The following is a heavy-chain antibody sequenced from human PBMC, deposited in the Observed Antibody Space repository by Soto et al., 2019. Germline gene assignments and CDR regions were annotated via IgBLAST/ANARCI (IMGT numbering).Heavy chain of an antibody. CDR2: IDWDDDK. CDR3: ARIIIAGDCDLLDGLAV. CDR1: GFSLSTSGIC. D-gene: IGHD6-13*01. J-gene: IGHJ6*02. Sequence: SGPTLVNPTQTLTLTCTFSGFSLSTSGICLSWIRQPPGKALEWLALIDWDDDKYYTTSLKTMLTISKDTSKKQVVLTMTNMDPVDTATYYCARIIIAGDCDLLDGLAVWGQGTTVTVSS. V-gene: IGHV2-70*01.